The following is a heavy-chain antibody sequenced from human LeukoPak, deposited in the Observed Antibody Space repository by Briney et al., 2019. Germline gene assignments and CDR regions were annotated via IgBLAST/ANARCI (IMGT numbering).Heavy chain of an antibody. CDR2: ISGGST. CDR1: GFTVSSNE. Sequence: GGSLRLSCAASGFTVSSNEMSWVRQAPGKGLEWVSSISGGSTYYADSRKGRFTISRDNSKNTLHLQMNSLRAEDTAVYYCARVYFRSESSYNPFDYWGRGTLVTVSS. V-gene: IGHV3-38-3*01. D-gene: IGHD3-10*01. J-gene: IGHJ4*02. CDR3: ARVYFRSESSYNPFDY.